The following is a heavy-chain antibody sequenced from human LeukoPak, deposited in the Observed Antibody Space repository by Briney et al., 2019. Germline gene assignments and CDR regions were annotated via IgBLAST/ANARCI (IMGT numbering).Heavy chain of an antibody. CDR1: GDSVSSNSAA. Sequence: SQTLSLTCAISGDSVSSNSAAWNWIRQSPSRGLEWLGRTYYRSKWYNDYAVSVKSRITINPDTSKNQFSLQLNSVTPEDTAVYYCARTKVPEINKGSYYFDYWGQGTLVTVSS. CDR2: TYYRSKWYN. CDR3: ARTKVPEINKGSYYFDY. V-gene: IGHV6-1*01. D-gene: IGHD1-14*01. J-gene: IGHJ4*02.